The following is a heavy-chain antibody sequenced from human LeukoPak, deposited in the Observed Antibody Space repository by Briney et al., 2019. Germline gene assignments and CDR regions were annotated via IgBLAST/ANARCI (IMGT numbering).Heavy chain of an antibody. V-gene: IGHV4-34*01. Sequence: SETLSLTCAVYGGSFSGYYWSWIRQPPGKGLEWIGEINHSGSTNYNPSLKSRVAISVDTSKNQFSLKLSSVTAADTAVYYCARGPDRPTMVRGVTAFDYWGQGTLVTVSS. D-gene: IGHD3-10*01. CDR1: GGSFSGYY. J-gene: IGHJ4*02. CDR2: INHSGST. CDR3: ARGPDRPTMVRGVTAFDY.